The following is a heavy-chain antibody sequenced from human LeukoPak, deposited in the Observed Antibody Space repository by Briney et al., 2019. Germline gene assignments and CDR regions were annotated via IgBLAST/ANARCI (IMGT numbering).Heavy chain of an antibody. CDR3: ARDGRGGRGYFYYYMDV. Sequence: QPGRSLRLSCAASGFAFGSYGLHWVRQAPGKGLEWVAIIWYDGSNKHYADSVKGRFTISRDNSKDTLYLQMNSLRVEDTAVYYCARDGRGGRGYFYYYMDVWGKGTPVTVSS. D-gene: IGHD2-15*01. J-gene: IGHJ6*03. CDR2: IWYDGSNK. CDR1: GFAFGSYG. V-gene: IGHV3-33*01.